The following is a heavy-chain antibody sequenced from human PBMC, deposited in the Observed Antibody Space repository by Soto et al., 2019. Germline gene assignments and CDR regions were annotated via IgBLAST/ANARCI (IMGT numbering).Heavy chain of an antibody. V-gene: IGHV1-18*01. CDR3: ASDPALNVNTAQKVDY. CDR1: GYTFTSYG. J-gene: IGHJ4*02. Sequence: QVQLVQSGAEVKKPGASVKVSCKVSGYTFTSYGISWVRQAPGQGLEWMGWISAYNGNTNYAQRLQGRVTLTTDTSTSTAYMELRSLRSDDTAVYFCASDPALNVNTAQKVDYWGQGTLVTVSS. CDR2: ISAYNGNT. D-gene: IGHD5-18*01.